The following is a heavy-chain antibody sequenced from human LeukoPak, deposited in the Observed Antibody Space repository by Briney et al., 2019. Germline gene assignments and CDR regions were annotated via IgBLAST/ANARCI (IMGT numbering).Heavy chain of an antibody. CDR3: ARDFCSGGSCYPDAFDI. CDR2: IWYDGTNT. CDR1: GFTFSSYG. Sequence: PGRSLRLSCAASGFTFSSYGMHWVLQAPGKGLEWVAVIWYDGTNTYYADSVKGRFTISRDNSKNTLYLQMNSLRAEDTAVYYCARDFCSGGSCYPDAFDIWGQGTMVTVSS. D-gene: IGHD2-15*01. V-gene: IGHV3-33*01. J-gene: IGHJ3*02.